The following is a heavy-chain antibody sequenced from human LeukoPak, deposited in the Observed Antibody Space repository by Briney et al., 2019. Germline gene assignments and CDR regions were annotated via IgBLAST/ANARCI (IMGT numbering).Heavy chain of an antibody. V-gene: IGHV3-66*01. CDR3: ARAHSLLWFGESPSQFDY. D-gene: IGHD3-10*01. CDR2: IYSGGST. CDR1: GFTVSSNY. J-gene: IGHJ4*02. Sequence: PGGSLRLSCAASGFTVSSNYMSWVRQAPGKGLEWVSIIYSGGSTYYADSVKGRFTISRDNSKNTLYLQMNSLRAEDTAVYYCARAHSLLWFGESPSQFDYWGQGTLVTVSS.